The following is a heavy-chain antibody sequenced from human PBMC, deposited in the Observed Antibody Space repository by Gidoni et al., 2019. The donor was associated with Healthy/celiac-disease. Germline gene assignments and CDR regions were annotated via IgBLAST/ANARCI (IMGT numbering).Heavy chain of an antibody. D-gene: IGHD4-17*01. CDR2: IKQAGSEK. CDR3: ARDEGRKDLDYGDYGGYYYYGMDG. J-gene: IGHJ6*02. Sequence: EVQLVESGGGLVQPGGSLRLSCAASGFTFSSSWMSWVRQGPGKGLEWVANIKQAGSEKYYVDSVKGRFTISRDNAKNSLYRKMNSLRAEDTAVYYCARDEGRKDLDYGDYGGYYYYGMDGWGQGTTVTVSS. CDR1: GFTFSSSW. V-gene: IGHV3-7*01.